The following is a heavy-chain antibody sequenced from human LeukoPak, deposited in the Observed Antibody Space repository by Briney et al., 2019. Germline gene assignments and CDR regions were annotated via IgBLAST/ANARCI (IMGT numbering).Heavy chain of an antibody. D-gene: IGHD4-17*01. CDR3: ARQGTVTTYYYYYYGMDV. V-gene: IGHV4-59*08. J-gene: IGHJ6*02. Sequence: PSETLSLTCTVSGGSISSYYWSWIRQPPGKGLEWIGYIYYSGSTYYNPSLKSRVTISVDTSKNQFSLKLSSVTAADTAVYYCARQGTVTTYYYYYYGMDVWGQGTTVTVSS. CDR1: GGSISSYY. CDR2: IYYSGST.